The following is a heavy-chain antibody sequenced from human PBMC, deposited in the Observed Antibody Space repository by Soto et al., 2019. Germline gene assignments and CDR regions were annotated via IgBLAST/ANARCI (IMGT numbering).Heavy chain of an antibody. CDR3: ARNEDDFWSGRFDP. D-gene: IGHD3-3*01. CDR1: GGTFSSYA. Sequence: QVQLVQSGAEVKKPGSSVKVSCKASGGTFSSYAISWVRQSPGQGLEWMGGMIPIFGTANYAQKFQGRVTITADEFTSTDYMEVSSLRFEDTAVYYCARNEDDFWSGRFDPWGQGTLVTVSS. V-gene: IGHV1-69*01. CDR2: MIPIFGTA. J-gene: IGHJ5*02.